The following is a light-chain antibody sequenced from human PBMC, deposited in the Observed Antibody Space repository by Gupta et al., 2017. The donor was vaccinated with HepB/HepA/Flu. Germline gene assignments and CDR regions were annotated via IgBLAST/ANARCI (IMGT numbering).Light chain of an antibody. CDR2: AAS. Sequence: DIQMTQSPSSLSASVGDSVTITCRASQAIAHYLVWFQQKPGKAPKSLIYAASKVQSGVPSRFSGSGSGTEFTLTISNLQPEDFATYYCQQDNNYPWTFGQGTKVEMK. V-gene: IGKV1-16*01. CDR1: QAIAHY. J-gene: IGKJ1*01. CDR3: QQDNNYPWT.